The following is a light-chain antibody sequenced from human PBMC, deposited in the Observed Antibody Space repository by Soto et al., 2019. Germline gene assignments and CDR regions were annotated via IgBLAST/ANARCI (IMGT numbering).Light chain of an antibody. J-gene: IGLJ2*01. V-gene: IGLV2-14*01. CDR3: SSYTSSSTLVV. CDR1: SRDVGGYNY. Sequence: QSALTQPASVSGSPGQSITISCTGTSRDVGGYNYVYWYQQHPGKAPKLMIYEVSNRPSGVSNRFSGSKSFNTASLTISGLQAEDEADYYCSSYTSSSTLVVFGGGTKLNVL. CDR2: EVS.